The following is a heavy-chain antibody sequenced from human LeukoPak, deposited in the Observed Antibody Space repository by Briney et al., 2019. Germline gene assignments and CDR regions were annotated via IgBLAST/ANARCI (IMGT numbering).Heavy chain of an antibody. CDR2: IKSKTDGGTS. CDR3: TTPLVGATMLDAFDI. Sequence: SGGSLRLSCAASGFTFKNAWMSWVRQAPGKGLEWVGRIKSKTDGGTSDYAAPVKGRFTISRDDSKNTLYLQMNNLKTEDTAVYYCTTPLVGATMLDAFDIWGLGTMVTVSS. CDR1: GFTFKNAW. J-gene: IGHJ3*02. V-gene: IGHV3-15*01. D-gene: IGHD1-26*01.